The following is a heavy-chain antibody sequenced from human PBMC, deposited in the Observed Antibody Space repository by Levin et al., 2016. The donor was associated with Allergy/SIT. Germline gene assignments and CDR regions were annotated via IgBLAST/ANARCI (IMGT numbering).Heavy chain of an antibody. CDR2: IYYSGST. V-gene: IGHV4-59*01. Sequence: SETLSLTCSVSGDFSSNYYWSWIRQPPGKGLEWIGYIYYSGSTNYNPSLKTRVTILIDMSKSQFSLKLSSVAAADTAVYYCARGPRGGKARYYFDYWGQGTLVTVSS. CDR3: ARGPRGGKARYYFDY. D-gene: IGHD2-15*01. J-gene: IGHJ4*02. CDR1: GDFSSNYY.